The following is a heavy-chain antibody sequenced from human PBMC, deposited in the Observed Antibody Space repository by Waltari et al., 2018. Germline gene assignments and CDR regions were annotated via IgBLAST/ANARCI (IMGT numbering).Heavy chain of an antibody. D-gene: IGHD2-15*01. J-gene: IGHJ5*02. CDR2: VLSTGKT. CDR3: ARDRGRGLYLDA. Sequence: QLQLQESGPGLVKPSGTLSLICAVSGDSVTSPNWWSWVRQSPQRGLEWIGQVLSTGKTNYSPSFASRVTMSLDASNNQFSLKVTSATAADTAVYYCARDRGRGLYLDAWGPGTLVTVSP. V-gene: IGHV4-4*02. CDR1: GDSVTSPNW.